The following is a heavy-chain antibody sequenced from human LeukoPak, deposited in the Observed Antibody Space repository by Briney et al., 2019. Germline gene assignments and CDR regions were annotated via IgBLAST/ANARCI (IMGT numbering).Heavy chain of an antibody. D-gene: IGHD3-10*01. CDR1: GYTFTSYA. J-gene: IGHJ5*02. V-gene: IGHV7-4-1*02. Sequence: ASVKVSCKASGYTFTSYAMNWVRQAPGQGLEWMGWINTNTGNPTYAQGFTGRFVFSLDTSVSTAYLQISSLKAEDTAVYYCARGGITMVRGVSNWFDPWGQGTLVTVPS. CDR3: ARGGITMVRGVSNWFDP. CDR2: INTNTGNP.